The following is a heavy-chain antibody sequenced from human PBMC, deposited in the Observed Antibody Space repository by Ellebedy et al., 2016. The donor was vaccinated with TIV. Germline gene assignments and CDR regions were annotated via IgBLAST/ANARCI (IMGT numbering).Heavy chain of an antibody. CDR2: ISAHNGHT. CDR3: ARDHEASQYYYGSGTYIVWFDP. Sequence: AASVKVSCKAIGFRLPNYGVSWVRQAPGQGLEWMGWISAHNGHTNYAQKFQGRVTMTTDSSTSTAYMDLRSLTPDDTAVYYCARDHEASQYYYGSGTYIVWFDPWGPGTLVTVSS. V-gene: IGHV1-18*01. CDR1: GFRLPNYG. J-gene: IGHJ5*02. D-gene: IGHD3-10*01.